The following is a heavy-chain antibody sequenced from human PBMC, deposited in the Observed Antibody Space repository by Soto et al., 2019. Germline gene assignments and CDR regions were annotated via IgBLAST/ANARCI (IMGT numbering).Heavy chain of an antibody. J-gene: IGHJ5*02. CDR3: ARQGTVGYDFALSGFYP. CDR2: IYPGDSDT. V-gene: IGHV5-51*01. D-gene: IGHD5-12*01. CDR1: GYSFTSYW. Sequence: PGESLKISCKGSGYSFTSYWIVWVGQMPGKGLEWMGIIYPGDSDTRYSPSFQGQVTISADKSISTAYLQCSSLKASDTAMYYCARQGTVGYDFALSGFYPWGQETLVTISS.